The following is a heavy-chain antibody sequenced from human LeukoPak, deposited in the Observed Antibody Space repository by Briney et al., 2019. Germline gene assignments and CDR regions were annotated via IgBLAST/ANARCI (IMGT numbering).Heavy chain of an antibody. V-gene: IGHV3-15*07. CDR1: GFNVNNAW. Sequence: PGGSLRLSCAASGFNVNNAWMSWVRQAPGKGLEWVGRIRSKIDGGATDYAAPVKGRLTISRDDSKNTLYLQINSLKIEDTAMYYCYTSITDYWGQGTLVTASS. CDR2: IRSKIDGGAT. D-gene: IGHD2-21*01. CDR3: YTSITDY. J-gene: IGHJ4*02.